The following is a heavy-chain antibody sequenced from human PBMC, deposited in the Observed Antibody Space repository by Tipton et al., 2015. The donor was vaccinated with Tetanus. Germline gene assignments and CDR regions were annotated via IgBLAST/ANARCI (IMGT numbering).Heavy chain of an antibody. CDR2: IYYSGST. CDR1: GGSISSGGYY. J-gene: IGHJ4*02. CDR3: ARDQARGARGWNYFDY. Sequence: TLSLTCTVSGGSISSGGYYWSWIRQHPGKGLEWIGDIYYSGSTYYNPSLKSRVTISVDTSKNQYSLKLNSVTAADTAVYYCARDQARGARGWNYFDYWCQGTLVTVSS. V-gene: IGHV4-31*03. D-gene: IGHD1-26*01.